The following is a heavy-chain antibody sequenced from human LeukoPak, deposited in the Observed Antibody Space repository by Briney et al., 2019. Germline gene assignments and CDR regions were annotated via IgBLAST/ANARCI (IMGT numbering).Heavy chain of an antibody. CDR2: INHSGST. CDR3: ARGGARNYYDSRGCEFSY. J-gene: IGHJ4*02. Sequence: SETLSPTCAVYGGSFSGYYWSWIRQPPGKGLEWIGEINHSGSTNYNPSLKSRVTISVDTSKNQFSLKLSSVTAADTAVYYCARGGARNYYDSRGCEFSYWGQGTLVTVSS. CDR1: GGSFSGYY. V-gene: IGHV4-34*01. D-gene: IGHD3-22*01.